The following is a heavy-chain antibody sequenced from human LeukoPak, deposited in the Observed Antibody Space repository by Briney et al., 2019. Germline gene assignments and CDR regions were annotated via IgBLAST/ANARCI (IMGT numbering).Heavy chain of an antibody. CDR2: ISGSGGST. CDR3: AKDPNYDFWSGFDI. Sequence: GGSLRLSCAASGFTFSSYSMNWVRQAPGKGLEWVSAISGSGGSTYYADSVKGRFTISRDNSKNTLYLQMNSLRAEDTAVYYCAKDPNYDFWSGFDIWGQGTMVTVSS. V-gene: IGHV3-23*01. CDR1: GFTFSSYS. D-gene: IGHD3-3*01. J-gene: IGHJ3*02.